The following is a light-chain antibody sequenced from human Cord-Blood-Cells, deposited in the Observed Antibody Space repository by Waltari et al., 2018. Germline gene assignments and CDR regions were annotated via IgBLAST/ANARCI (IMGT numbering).Light chain of an antibody. J-gene: IGLJ1*01. Sequence: SYELTQPPSVSVSPGQTASITCTGEHLAAKYSCWYQQKPGQSPVLVIYQDSKRPSGIPERFSGSNSGNTATLTISGTQAMDEADYYCQAWDSSTAVFGTGTKVTVL. CDR2: QDS. CDR3: QAWDSSTAV. CDR1: HLAAKY. V-gene: IGLV3-1*01.